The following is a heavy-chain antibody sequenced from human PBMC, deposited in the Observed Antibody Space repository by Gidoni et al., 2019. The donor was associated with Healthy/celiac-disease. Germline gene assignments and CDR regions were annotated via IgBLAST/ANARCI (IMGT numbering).Heavy chain of an antibody. CDR1: GYTFTSYA. V-gene: IGHV7-4-1*02. J-gene: IGHJ5*02. D-gene: IGHD2-15*01. CDR3: ARGSTRSRVVVVVAATEWFDP. CDR2: INTNTGNP. Sequence: QVQLVHSGSELKKPGASVKVSCKASGYTFTSYAMNWVRQAPGQGLEWMGWINTNTGNPTYAQGFTGRFVFSLDTSVSTAYLQISSLKAEDTAVYYCARGSTRSRVVVVVAATEWFDPWGQGTLVTVSS.